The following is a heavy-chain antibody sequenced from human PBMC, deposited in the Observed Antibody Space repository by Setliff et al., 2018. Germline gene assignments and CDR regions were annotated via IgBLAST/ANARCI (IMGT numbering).Heavy chain of an antibody. CDR3: ARGRNIAARLLDS. V-gene: IGHV4-34*01. J-gene: IGHJ4*02. Sequence: SETLSLTCAAHGGSFSDYYWTWIRQPPGKGLEWIGEINHSGSTKYSPALESRVTMSVDTSKDQFSLKLISMTAADTAVYYCARGRNIAARLLDSWGQGTLVTVSS. D-gene: IGHD6-6*01. CDR2: INHSGST. CDR1: GGSFSDYY.